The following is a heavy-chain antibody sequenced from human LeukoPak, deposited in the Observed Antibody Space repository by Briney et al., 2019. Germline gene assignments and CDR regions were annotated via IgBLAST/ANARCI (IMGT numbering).Heavy chain of an antibody. D-gene: IGHD6-13*01. CDR3: ARQSSSWYTAYNWFDP. CDR2: IYYSGST. CDR1: GVSVNAYS. Sequence: SETLSLTCAVQGVSVNAYSWSWIRQPPGKGLEWIGSIYYSGSTYYNPSLKSRVTISVDTSKNQFSLKLSSVTAADTAVYYCARQSSSWYTAYNWFDPWGQGTLVTVSS. J-gene: IGHJ5*02. V-gene: IGHV4-39*01.